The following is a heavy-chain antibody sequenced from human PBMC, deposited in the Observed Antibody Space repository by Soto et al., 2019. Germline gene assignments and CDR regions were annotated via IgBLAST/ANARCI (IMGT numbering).Heavy chain of an antibody. V-gene: IGHV1-2*04. CDR3: AREGREIQLHTAPYYYYYYGMDV. CDR2: INPNSGGT. J-gene: IGHJ6*02. CDR1: GYTFTGYY. D-gene: IGHD5-18*01. Sequence: ASVKVSCKASGYTFTGYYMHWVRQAPGQGLEWMGWINPNSGGTNYAQKFQGWVIMTRDTSISTAYMELSRLRSDDTAVYYCAREGREIQLHTAPYYYYYYGMDVWGQGTTVTVSS.